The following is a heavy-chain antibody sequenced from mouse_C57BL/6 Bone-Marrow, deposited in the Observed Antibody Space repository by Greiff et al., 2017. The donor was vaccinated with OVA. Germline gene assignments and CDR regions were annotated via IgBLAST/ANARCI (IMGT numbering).Heavy chain of an antibody. CDR2: ISDGGSYT. CDR3: AREGIYYYGSSYDYYAMDY. CDR1: GFTFSSYA. J-gene: IGHJ4*01. Sequence: EVKVEESGGGLVKPGGSLKLSCAASGFTFSSYAMSWVRQTPEKRLEWVATISDGGSYTYYPDNVKGRFTISSDNAKNNLYLQMSHLKSEDTAMYYCAREGIYYYGSSYDYYAMDYWGQGTSVTVSS. D-gene: IGHD1-1*01. V-gene: IGHV5-4*01.